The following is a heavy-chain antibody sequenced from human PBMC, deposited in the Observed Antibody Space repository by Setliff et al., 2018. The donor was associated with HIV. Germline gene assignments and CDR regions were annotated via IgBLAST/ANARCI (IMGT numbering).Heavy chain of an antibody. J-gene: IGHJ4*02. V-gene: IGHV3-23*01. Sequence: GGSLRLSCAASEFTFSSYAMSWVRQAPGKGLQWVSWISGGGDTTSYSYSVQGRFTISRDNSKNTVYLQMNSLRADDSAIYYCAKFVGAGEDFFDHWGQGALVTVSS. CDR3: AKFVGAGEDFFDH. CDR2: ISGGGDTT. CDR1: EFTFSSYA. D-gene: IGHD6-13*01.